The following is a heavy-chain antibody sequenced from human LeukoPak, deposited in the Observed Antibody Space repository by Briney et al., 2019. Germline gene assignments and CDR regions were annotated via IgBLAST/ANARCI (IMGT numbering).Heavy chain of an antibody. Sequence: TLCLSCTDPGGSISSASYYCSWVRQPAGRGLECIGRIDTSGSTKYNPSLKSRVNISVDRSKNQFSLKLRSVTAADTAVYYCARTYCGGDCRGYYYHYYMDVWGKGTTVTISS. CDR2: IDTSGST. V-gene: IGHV4-61*02. D-gene: IGHD2-21*02. J-gene: IGHJ6*03. CDR1: GGSISSASYY. CDR3: ARTYCGGDCRGYYYHYYMDV.